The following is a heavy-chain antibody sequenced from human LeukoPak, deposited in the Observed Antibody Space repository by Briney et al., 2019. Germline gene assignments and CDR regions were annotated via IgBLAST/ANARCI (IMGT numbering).Heavy chain of an antibody. J-gene: IGHJ5*02. V-gene: IGHV1-18*01. D-gene: IGHD2-2*01. CDR3: AREYCSSTSCYNNWFDP. CDR2: ISAYNGNT. CDR1: GYTFTSYG. Sequence: GASVKVSCKASGYTFTSYGISWVRQAPGQGLEWMGWISAYNGNTNYAQKLQGRVTMTTDTSTSTAYMELRSLRSDDTAVYYCAREYCSSTSCYNNWFDPWGQGTLVTVSS.